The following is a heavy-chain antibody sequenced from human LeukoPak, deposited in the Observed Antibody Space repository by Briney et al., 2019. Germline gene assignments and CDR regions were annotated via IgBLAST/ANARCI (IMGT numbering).Heavy chain of an antibody. Sequence: SETLSLTCTVSGGSVSSGSYYWSWIRQPPGKGLEWIGYIYYSGSTNYSPSLKSRVTISVDTSKNQFSLKLSSVTAADTAVYYCASRGRQTTGFDYWGQGTLVTVSS. J-gene: IGHJ4*02. CDR3: ASRGRQTTGFDY. CDR2: IYYSGST. V-gene: IGHV4-61*01. CDR1: GGSVSSGSYY. D-gene: IGHD3-10*01.